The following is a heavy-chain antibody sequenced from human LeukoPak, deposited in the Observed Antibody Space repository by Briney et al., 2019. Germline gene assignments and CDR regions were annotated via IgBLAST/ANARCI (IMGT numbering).Heavy chain of an antibody. CDR2: ISAYNGNT. D-gene: IGHD3-10*01. V-gene: IGHV1-18*01. CDR1: GYTFTSYG. J-gene: IGHJ4*02. CDR3: AATYYYGSGSYHPFDY. Sequence: ASVKVSCKASGYTFTSYGISWVRQAPGQGLEWMGWISAYNGNTNYAQKLQGRVTMTTDTSTSTAYMELRSLRSDDTAVYCCAATYYYGSGSYHPFDYWGQGTLVTVSS.